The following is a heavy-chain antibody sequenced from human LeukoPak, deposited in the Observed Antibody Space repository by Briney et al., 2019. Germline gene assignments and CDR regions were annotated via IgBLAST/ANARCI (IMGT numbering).Heavy chain of an antibody. CDR2: IKLDGSEK. V-gene: IGHV3-7*04. D-gene: IGHD2-15*01. Sequence: GGSLRLSCEASGFTFTNYWMNWVRQAPGKGLEWVANIKLDGSEKYYVDSVKGRFTISRDNAKNSLYLQMNSLRAEDTAVYYCVRSRYCSVGRCYSDYWGQGTLVTVSS. CDR3: VRSRYCSVGRCYSDY. J-gene: IGHJ4*02. CDR1: GFTFTNYW.